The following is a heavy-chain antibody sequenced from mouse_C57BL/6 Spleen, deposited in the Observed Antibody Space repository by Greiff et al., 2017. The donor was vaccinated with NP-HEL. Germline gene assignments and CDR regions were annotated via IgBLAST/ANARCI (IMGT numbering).Heavy chain of an antibody. CDR2: IHPSDSDT. J-gene: IGHJ2*01. CDR1: GYTFTSYW. Sequence: QVQLKQPGAELVKPGASVKVSCKASGYTFTSYWMHWVKQRPGQGLEWIGRIHPSDSDTNYNQKFKGKATLTVDKSSSTAYMQLSSLTSEDSAVYYCAIDRYYVHYFDYWGQGTTLTVSS. D-gene: IGHD2-1*01. V-gene: IGHV1-74*01. CDR3: AIDRYYVHYFDY.